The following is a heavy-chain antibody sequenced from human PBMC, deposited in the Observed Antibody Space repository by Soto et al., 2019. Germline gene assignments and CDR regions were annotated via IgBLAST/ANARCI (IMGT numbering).Heavy chain of an antibody. V-gene: IGHV1-46*01. Sequence: GASVKVSCKASGYTFTSYDINWVRQAPGQGLEWMGIIILSGGSTSYAQTLQGRVTMTRDTSTTTVYMELSSLRSEDTAVYYCARDNNWSVDYWGQGTLVTVSS. CDR1: GYTFTSYD. CDR3: ARDNNWSVDY. CDR2: IILSGGST. J-gene: IGHJ4*02. D-gene: IGHD1-1*01.